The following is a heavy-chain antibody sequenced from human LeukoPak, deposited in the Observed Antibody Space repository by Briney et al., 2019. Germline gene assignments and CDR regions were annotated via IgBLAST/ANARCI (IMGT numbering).Heavy chain of an antibody. D-gene: IGHD1-26*01. V-gene: IGHV4-59*08. Sequence: PSETLSLTGTVSGGAISSYYWSWVRQPPGKGLEWIGYIYYTGSTNYNPSLKSRVTTSVDTSKNQFSLKLSSVHAADTAVYYCARQDSGSYLNPLHIWGQGTMVTVSS. CDR1: GGAISSYY. J-gene: IGHJ3*02. CDR3: ARQDSGSYLNPLHI. CDR2: IYYTGST.